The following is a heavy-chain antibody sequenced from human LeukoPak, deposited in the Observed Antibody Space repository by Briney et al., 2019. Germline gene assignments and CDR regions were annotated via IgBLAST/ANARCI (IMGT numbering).Heavy chain of an antibody. CDR2: INHSGST. V-gene: IGHV4-34*01. CDR1: GGSFSGYY. J-gene: IGHJ6*03. CDR3: ARTYYYYYMDV. Sequence: SETLSLTCAVYGGSFSGYYWSWIRQPPGKGLEWIGEINHSGSTNYNPSLKSRVTISVDTSKNQFSLRLSSVTAADTAVYYCARTYYYYYMDVWGKGTTVTVSS.